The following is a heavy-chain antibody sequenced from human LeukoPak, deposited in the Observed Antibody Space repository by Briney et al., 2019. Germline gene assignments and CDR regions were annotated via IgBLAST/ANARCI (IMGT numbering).Heavy chain of an antibody. V-gene: IGHV3-30*03. CDR2: ISYDGSNK. J-gene: IGHJ4*02. D-gene: IGHD3-3*01. CDR1: GFTFSSYG. CDR3: ARDEYFSDY. Sequence: GGSLRLSCAASGFTFSSYGMHWVRQAPGKGLEWVAVISYDGSNKYYADSVKGRFTISRDNSKNTLYLQMSSLRAEDTAVYYCARDEYFSDYWGQGTLVTVSS.